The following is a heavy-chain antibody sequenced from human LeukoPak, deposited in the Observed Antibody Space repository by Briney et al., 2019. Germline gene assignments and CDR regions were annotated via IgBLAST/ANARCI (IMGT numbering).Heavy chain of an antibody. D-gene: IGHD3-10*01. Sequence: GESLKISCKGSGYSFSSFWINWVRQMPGKGLEWVSGFRGSGTTTYYADSVKGRFTISRDNSKNTLYLQMNSLSAEDTAAYYCAKGNSVSGSNNWFDPWGQGTLVIVSS. CDR3: AKGNSVSGSNNWFDP. J-gene: IGHJ5*02. V-gene: IGHV3-23*01. CDR2: FRGSGTTT. CDR1: GYSFSSFW.